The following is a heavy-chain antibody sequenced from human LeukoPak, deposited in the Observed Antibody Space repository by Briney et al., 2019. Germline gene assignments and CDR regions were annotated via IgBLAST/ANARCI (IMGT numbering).Heavy chain of an antibody. CDR2: INPNPNSGGT. CDR1: GYTFTDYY. CDR3: ARVPNNFYYYMDV. V-gene: IGHV1-2*02. Sequence: ASVKVSCKASGYTFTDYYTHWVRQAPGQGLEWMGWINPNPNSGGTNYAQKFQGRVTMTRDTSISTAYMELIRLTSDDTAVYYCARVPNNFYYYMDVWGKGTTVTVSS. J-gene: IGHJ6*03. D-gene: IGHD2-2*01.